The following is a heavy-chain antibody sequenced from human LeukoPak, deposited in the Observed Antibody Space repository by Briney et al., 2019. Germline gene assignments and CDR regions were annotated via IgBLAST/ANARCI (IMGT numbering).Heavy chain of an antibody. CDR3: AKDQAPNYYDSSGYSSGYYYYGMDV. J-gene: IGHJ6*02. D-gene: IGHD3-22*01. CDR1: GFTFSSYS. V-gene: IGHV3-21*04. Sequence: GGSLRLSCAASGFTFSSYSMNWVRQAPGKGLEWVSSISSSSSYIYYADSVKGRFTISRDNAKNSLYLQMNSLRAEDTAVYYCAKDQAPNYYDSSGYSSGYYYYGMDVWGQGTTVTVSS. CDR2: ISSSSSYI.